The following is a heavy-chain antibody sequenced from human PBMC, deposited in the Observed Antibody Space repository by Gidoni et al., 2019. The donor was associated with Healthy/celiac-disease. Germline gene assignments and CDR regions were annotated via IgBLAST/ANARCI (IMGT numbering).Heavy chain of an antibody. CDR2: INPNSGGT. CDR1: GYPSTGNI. CDR3: ARGTPEFIVVVPAALSWFDP. Sequence: VQRVQSGPEVKKPGASGKVSCKAPGYPSTGNIRHWVRQAPVQGLEWMGRINPNSGGTNYAQKFQGRVTMTRDTSISTAYMELSRLRSDDTAVYYCARGTPEFIVVVPAALSWFDPWGQGTLVTVSS. J-gene: IGHJ5*02. D-gene: IGHD2-2*01. V-gene: IGHV1-2*06.